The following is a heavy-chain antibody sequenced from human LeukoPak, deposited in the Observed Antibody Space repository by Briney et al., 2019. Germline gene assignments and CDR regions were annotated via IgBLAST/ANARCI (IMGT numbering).Heavy chain of an antibody. Sequence: GGSLRLSCAASGFTLSTDGMHWVRQAPGKGLEWVAIITYDGRNKYHANSVKGRFSISRDDSKNTLFLQMNSLRAEDTAVYYCAKQKSASNYYYYYSIDLWGQGTTVTVSS. CDR2: ITYDGRNK. V-gene: IGHV3-30*18. D-gene: IGHD2-15*01. J-gene: IGHJ6*02. CDR3: AKQKSASNYYYYYSIDL. CDR1: GFTLSTDG.